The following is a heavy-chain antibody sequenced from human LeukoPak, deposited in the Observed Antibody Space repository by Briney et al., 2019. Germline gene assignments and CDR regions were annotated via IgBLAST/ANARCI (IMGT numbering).Heavy chain of an antibody. J-gene: IGHJ6*03. CDR3: ARDWSVDTAMVRVSYMDV. CDR1: GYTFTGYY. Sequence: ASVKVSCKASGYTFTGYYMHWVRQAPGQGLEWMGIINPSGGSTSYAQKFQGRVTMTRDMSTSTVYMELSSLRSEDTAVYYCARDWSVDTAMVRVSYMDVWGKGTTVTVSS. CDR2: INPSGGST. D-gene: IGHD5-18*01. V-gene: IGHV1-46*01.